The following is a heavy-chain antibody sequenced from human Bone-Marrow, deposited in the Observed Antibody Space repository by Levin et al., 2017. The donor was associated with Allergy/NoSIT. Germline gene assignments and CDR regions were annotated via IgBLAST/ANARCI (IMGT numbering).Heavy chain of an antibody. CDR3: ARDAGWELITWFDP. Sequence: KISCQASGGTFSSSAISWVRQAPGQGLEWLGGIIPLFNTVNYAQKFQGRVTITADKSTGTAYMELNSLRYEDTAVYYCARDAGWELITWFDPWGQGTLVTVSS. J-gene: IGHJ5*02. D-gene: IGHD4-23*01. V-gene: IGHV1-69*06. CDR1: GGTFSSSA. CDR2: IIPLFNTV.